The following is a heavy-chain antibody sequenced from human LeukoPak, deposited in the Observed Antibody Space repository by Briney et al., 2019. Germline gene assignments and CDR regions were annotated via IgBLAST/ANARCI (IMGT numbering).Heavy chain of an antibody. CDR3: ARGWLRFLEWLLDY. Sequence: SVKVSCKVSGGTFSSYAISWVRQAPGQGLEWMGGIIPIFGTANYAQKFQGRVTITADESTSTAYMELSSLRSEDTAVYYCARGWLRFLEWLLDYWGQGTLVTVSS. CDR1: GGTFSSYA. D-gene: IGHD3-3*01. CDR2: IIPIFGTA. V-gene: IGHV1-69*01. J-gene: IGHJ4*02.